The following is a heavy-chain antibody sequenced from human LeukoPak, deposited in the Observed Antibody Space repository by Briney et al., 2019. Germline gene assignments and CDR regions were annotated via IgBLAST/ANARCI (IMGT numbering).Heavy chain of an antibody. J-gene: IGHJ4*02. CDR1: GFTFSSYG. D-gene: IGHD2-2*01. Sequence: GGSLRLSCAASGFTFSSYGIHWVRQAPGKGLEWVAVISYDGSNKYYADSVKGRFTISRDNSKNTLYLQMNSLRAEDTAVYYCAILSLYAVSSDYFDYWGQGTLVTVSS. CDR3: AILSLYAVSSDYFDY. V-gene: IGHV3-30*03. CDR2: ISYDGSNK.